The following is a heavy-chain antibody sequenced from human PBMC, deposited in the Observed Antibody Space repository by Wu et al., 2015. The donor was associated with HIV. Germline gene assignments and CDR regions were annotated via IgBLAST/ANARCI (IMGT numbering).Heavy chain of an antibody. D-gene: IGHD3-3*01. J-gene: IGHJ6*03. Sequence: QVQLVQSGTEMKKSGASMKVSCKTSGYTFTGYYIHWVRQAPGQGLEWMGWINPDSGDTKFAQTFKDRFTMTRDTSTTTVNLVLSSLRYNDTATYYCARDWQYQVTFGDYYMD. V-gene: IGHV1-2*02. CDR2: INPDSGDT. CDR3: ARDWQYQVTFGDYYMD. CDR1: GYTFTGYY.